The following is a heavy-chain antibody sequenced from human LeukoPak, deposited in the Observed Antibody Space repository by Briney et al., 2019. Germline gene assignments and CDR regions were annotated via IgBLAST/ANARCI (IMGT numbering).Heavy chain of an antibody. V-gene: IGHV3-23*01. D-gene: IGHD5-12*01. CDR1: GFTFSSYA. CDR3: APPGVATIGDY. CDR2: ISGSGGST. J-gene: IGHJ4*02. Sequence: GSLRLSCAASGFTFSSYAMSWVRQAPGKGLEWVSAISGSGGSTYYADSVKGRFTISRDNSKNTLYLQVNSLRAEDTAVYYCAPPGVATIGDYWGQGTLVTVSS.